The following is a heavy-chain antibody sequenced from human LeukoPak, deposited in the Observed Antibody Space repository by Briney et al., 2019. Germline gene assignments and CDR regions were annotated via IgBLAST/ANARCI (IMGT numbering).Heavy chain of an antibody. CDR1: GYPFTSYG. CDR3: ARSYSSSSNFDY. V-gene: IGHV1-18*01. Sequence: ASVKVSCKASGYPFTSYGITWVRQAPGQGPEWMGWISAYTGNTNYAQKFQGRVSMTTGTSTTTAYMEPRSLRSDDTAVYYCARSYSSSSNFDYWGQGTLVTVSS. J-gene: IGHJ4*02. CDR2: ISAYTGNT. D-gene: IGHD6-6*01.